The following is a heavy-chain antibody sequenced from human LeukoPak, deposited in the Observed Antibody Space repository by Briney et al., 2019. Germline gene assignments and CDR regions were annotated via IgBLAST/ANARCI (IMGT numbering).Heavy chain of an antibody. Sequence: SQTLSLTCTVSGGSISSGCYYWSWIRQHAGKGLEWFRYIDYSGSTYYNPSLKNRVTISVDTSKNHHSLKLSAVTAADTAVYDCARGSGSSWHENYCDYWGQRTLVTVSS. V-gene: IGHV4-31*03. CDR1: GGSISSGCYY. CDR2: IDYSGST. CDR3: ARGSGSSWHENYCDY. J-gene: IGHJ4*02. D-gene: IGHD6-13*01.